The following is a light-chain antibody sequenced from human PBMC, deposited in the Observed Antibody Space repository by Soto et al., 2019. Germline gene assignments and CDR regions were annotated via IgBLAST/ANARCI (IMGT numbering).Light chain of an antibody. CDR3: QQYDDLPLT. V-gene: IGKV1-33*01. CDR2: DAS. J-gene: IGKJ4*01. Sequence: DIQMTQSPSSLSASVGDRVTITCQASQDISNYLNWYQQKPGKVPKLLIFDASNVETGVPSRFSGSGSGTDFTFTISSLQPEDIGTYYCQQYDDLPLTFGGGTRVEIK. CDR1: QDISNY.